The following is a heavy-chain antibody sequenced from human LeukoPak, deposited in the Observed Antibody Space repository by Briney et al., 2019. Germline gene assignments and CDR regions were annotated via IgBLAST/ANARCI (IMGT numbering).Heavy chain of an antibody. CDR3: ARGLVGSSPSY. Sequence: GASVKVSCKASGYTFTSYDINWVRQAPGQGLEWMGWMNPNSGNTGYGQRFQGGVTMTRNTSISTAYMELSSLRSEDTAVYYCARGLVGSSPSYWGQGTLVTVSS. D-gene: IGHD6-6*01. V-gene: IGHV1-8*01. CDR1: GYTFTSYD. J-gene: IGHJ4*02. CDR2: MNPNSGNT.